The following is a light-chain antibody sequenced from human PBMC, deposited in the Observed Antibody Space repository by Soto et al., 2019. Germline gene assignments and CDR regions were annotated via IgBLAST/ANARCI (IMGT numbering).Light chain of an antibody. Sequence: DIQMTQSPSSVSASVGDRVTITCRASQGISSWVAWYQQKPGKAPKLLIYAASSLQSGFPSRFSGIGPGTEFNLTISSLQPEDFATLYGQQANNFPRGGLTFVGGTKVEIK. CDR1: QGISSW. V-gene: IGKV1-12*01. CDR3: QQANNFPRGGLT. J-gene: IGKJ4*01. CDR2: AAS.